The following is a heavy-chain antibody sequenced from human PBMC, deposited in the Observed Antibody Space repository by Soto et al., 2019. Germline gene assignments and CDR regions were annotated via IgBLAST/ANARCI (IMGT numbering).Heavy chain of an antibody. J-gene: IGHJ4*02. V-gene: IGHV4-59*01. D-gene: IGHD3-9*01. Sequence: SETLSLTCTVSGGSISSYYWSWIRQPPGKGLEWIGYIYYSGSTNYNPSLKSRVTISVDTSKNQFSLKLSSVTAADTAVYYCAREIHYDILTGYFDYWGQGTLVTVS. CDR2: IYYSGST. CDR1: GGSISSYY. CDR3: AREIHYDILTGYFDY.